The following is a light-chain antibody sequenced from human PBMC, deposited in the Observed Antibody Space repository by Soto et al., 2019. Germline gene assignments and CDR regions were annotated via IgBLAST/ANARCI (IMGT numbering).Light chain of an antibody. J-gene: IGLJ3*02. CDR1: SSDVGGYNY. CDR2: EVS. V-gene: IGLV2-8*01. CDR3: NEYAGGNNWV. Sequence: QSALTQPPSASGSPGQSVTISCTGTSSDVGGYNYVSWYQQHPGKAPKLMIYEVSKRPSGVPDRFSGSKSGDTASLTVSGLQAEDEADYYCNEYAGGNNWVFGGGTKLTVL.